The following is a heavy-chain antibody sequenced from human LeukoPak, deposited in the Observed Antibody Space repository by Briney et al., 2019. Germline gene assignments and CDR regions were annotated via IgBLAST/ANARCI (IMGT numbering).Heavy chain of an antibody. V-gene: IGHV3-48*02. CDR3: AREPPGNYDSSGYYYAHFDC. CDR2: ISSGGSTI. J-gene: IGHJ4*02. D-gene: IGHD3-22*01. Sequence: GGSLRLSCVASGFIVSDYQMNWVRQAPGKGLEWLSYISSGGSTIYYADSVKGRFTVSRDNAKNSLYLQMNSLTDEDTAVYYCAREPPGNYDSSGYYYAHFDCWGQGTLVTVSS. CDR1: GFIVSDYQ.